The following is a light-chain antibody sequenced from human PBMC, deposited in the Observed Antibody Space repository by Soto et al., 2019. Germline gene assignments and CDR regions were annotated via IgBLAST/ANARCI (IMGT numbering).Light chain of an antibody. CDR2: DVS. Sequence: DIQRTPSPSTLSASVVDRVTITCRASQSISGWLAWYQQKPGQAPKLLIYDVSSLESGVPSRFRGSGSGTEFTLTISSLQPDDFATYYCQQYGTYLWKCGQGTKGAIK. V-gene: IGKV1-5*01. J-gene: IGKJ1*01. CDR3: QQYGTYLWK. CDR1: QSISGW.